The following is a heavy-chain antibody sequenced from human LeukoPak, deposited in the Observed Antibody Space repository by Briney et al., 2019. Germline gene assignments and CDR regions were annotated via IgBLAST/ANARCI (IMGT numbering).Heavy chain of an antibody. CDR3: AKGFGELLQDYYYYYGMDV. J-gene: IGHJ6*02. Sequence: PGGSLRPSCAASGFTFSSYAMSWVRQAPGKGREWVSAISGSGGSTYYADSVKGRFTISTDNSKNTLYLRMNSLRAEDTAVYYCAKGFGELLQDYYYYYGMDVWGQGTTVTVSS. V-gene: IGHV3-23*01. CDR2: ISGSGGST. CDR1: GFTFSSYA. D-gene: IGHD3-10*01.